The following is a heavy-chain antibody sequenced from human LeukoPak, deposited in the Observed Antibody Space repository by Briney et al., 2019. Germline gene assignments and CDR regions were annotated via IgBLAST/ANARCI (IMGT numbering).Heavy chain of an antibody. CDR3: AKFGDMGFDY. CDR1: GFTFDDYA. CDR2: ISWNSGSI. J-gene: IGHJ4*02. V-gene: IGHV3-9*01. D-gene: IGHD3-9*01. Sequence: SGGSLRLSCAASGFTFDDYAMHWVRQAPGKGLEWVSGISWNSGSIGYADSVKGRFTISRDNAKNSLYLQMNSLRAEDTALYYCAKFGDMGFDYWGQGTLVTASS.